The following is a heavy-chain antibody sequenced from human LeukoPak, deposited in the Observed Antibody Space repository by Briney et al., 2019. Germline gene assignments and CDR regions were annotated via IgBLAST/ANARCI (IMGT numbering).Heavy chain of an antibody. CDR2: SGST. D-gene: IGHD3-9*01. J-gene: IGHJ4*02. CDR1: GYSISSGYY. V-gene: IGHV4-38-2*02. CDR3: ARAPVERYFDWLAGVDY. Sequence: SETLSLTCTVSGYSISSGYYWGWIRQPPGKGLEWIGSGSTYYNPSLKSRVTISVDTSKNQFSLKLSSVTAADTAVYYCARAPVERYFDWLAGVDYWGQGTLVTVSS.